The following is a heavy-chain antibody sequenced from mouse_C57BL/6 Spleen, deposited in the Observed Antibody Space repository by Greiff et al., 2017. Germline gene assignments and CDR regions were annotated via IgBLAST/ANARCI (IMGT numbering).Heavy chain of an antibody. J-gene: IGHJ4*01. V-gene: IGHV1-50*01. CDR2: IDPSDSYT. CDR3: ARWLTLYAMDY. D-gene: IGHD2-2*01. Sequence: VQLQQPGAELVKPGASVKLSCKASGYTFTSYWMQWVKQRPGQGLEWIGEIDPSDSYTNYNQKFKGKATLTVDTSSSTAYMQLSSLTSEDAAVYYCARWLTLYAMDYWGQGTSVTVSA. CDR1: GYTFTSYW.